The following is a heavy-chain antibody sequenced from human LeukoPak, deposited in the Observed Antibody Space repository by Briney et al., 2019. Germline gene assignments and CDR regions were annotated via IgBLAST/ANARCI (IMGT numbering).Heavy chain of an antibody. CDR1: GGSFSGYY. V-gene: IGHV4-34*01. Sequence: PSETLSLTCAVYGGSFSGYYWSWIRQPPGKGLEWIGEINHSGRTNYNPSLKSRVTISVDTSKKQISLKLSSVTAADTAVYYCATNPAAGGTELHFDYWGQGTLVTISS. J-gene: IGHJ4*02. D-gene: IGHD6-13*01. CDR2: INHSGRT. CDR3: ATNPAAGGTELHFDY.